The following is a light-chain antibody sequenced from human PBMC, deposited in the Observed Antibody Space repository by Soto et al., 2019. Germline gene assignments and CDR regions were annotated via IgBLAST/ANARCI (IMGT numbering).Light chain of an antibody. Sequence: DIQMTQSPSSLSASVGDRATITCRASQSISSYLNWYQQKPGKAPKLLIYAASSLQSGVPSRFSGSGSGTDFTLKISRVEAEDVGVYYCMQSIQLPPAFGQGTRLEIK. V-gene: IGKV1-39*01. CDR2: AAS. J-gene: IGKJ5*01. CDR3: MQSIQLPPA. CDR1: QSISSY.